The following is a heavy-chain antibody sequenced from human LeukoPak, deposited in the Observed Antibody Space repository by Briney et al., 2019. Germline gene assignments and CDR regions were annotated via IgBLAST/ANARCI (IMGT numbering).Heavy chain of an antibody. CDR1: GCTFSSYA. CDR3: AKSGGSSYDAFDI. Sequence: SVKVSCKASGCTFSSYAISWVRQAPGQGLEWMGRIIPILGIANYAQKFQGRVTITADKSTSTAYMELSSLRSEDTAVYYCAKSGGSSYDAFDIWGQGTMVTVSS. CDR2: IIPILGIA. J-gene: IGHJ3*02. V-gene: IGHV1-69*04. D-gene: IGHD2-15*01.